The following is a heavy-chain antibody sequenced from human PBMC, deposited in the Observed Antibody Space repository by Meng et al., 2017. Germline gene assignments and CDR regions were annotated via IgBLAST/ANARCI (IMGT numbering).Heavy chain of an antibody. CDR3: ARDKFGPPYYFDH. J-gene: IGHJ4*02. D-gene: IGHD3-10*01. V-gene: IGHV4-61*01. CDR2: IYYSGST. Sequence: SETLSLTCTVSGGSVSSGSYYWSWIRQPPGKGLEWIGYIYYSGSTNYNPSLKSRVTISVDTSKNQFSLKLSSVTAADTAVYYCARDKFGPPYYFDHWGQGTLVTVSS. CDR1: GGSVSSGSYY.